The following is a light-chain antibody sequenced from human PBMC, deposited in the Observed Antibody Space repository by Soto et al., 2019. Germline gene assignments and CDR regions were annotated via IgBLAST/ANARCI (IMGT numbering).Light chain of an antibody. J-gene: IGLJ2*01. CDR2: EVS. CDR3: SSYAGSNNFVG. CDR1: SSDVGGYNY. Sequence: QSVLTQPPSASGSPGQSVIISCTGPSSDVGGYNYVSWYQQHPGKAPKLMIYEVSKRPSGVPDRFSGSKSGNTASLTVSGLQTEDEADYYCSSYAGSNNFVGFGGGTKVTVL. V-gene: IGLV2-8*01.